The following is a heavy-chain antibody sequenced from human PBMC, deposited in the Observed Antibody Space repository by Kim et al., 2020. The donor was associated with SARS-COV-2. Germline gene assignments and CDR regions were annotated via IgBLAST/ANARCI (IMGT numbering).Heavy chain of an antibody. V-gene: IGHV3-30*18. CDR3: AKHSSGWIQTYYYYGMDV. J-gene: IGHJ6*02. CDR1: GFTFSSYG. Sequence: GGSLRLSCAASGFTFSSYGMHWVRQAPGKGLEWVAVISYDGSNKYYADSVKGRFTISRDNSKNTLYLQMNSLRAEDTAVYYCAKHSSGWIQTYYYYGMDVWGQGPRSPSP. D-gene: IGHD6-19*01. CDR2: ISYDGSNK.